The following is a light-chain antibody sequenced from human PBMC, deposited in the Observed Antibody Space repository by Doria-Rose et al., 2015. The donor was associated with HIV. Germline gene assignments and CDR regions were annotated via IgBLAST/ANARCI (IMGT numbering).Light chain of an antibody. V-gene: IGLV2-14*01. J-gene: IGLJ2*01. CDR1: SSDVGGYNY. CDR3: SSYTSSSTRV. CDR2: DVS. Sequence: QSALTQPASVSGSPGQSITISCTGTSSDVGGYNYVSWHQQHPGKAPKLMIYDVSKRPSGVSNRFSGSKSVNTASLTISGLQAEDEADYYCSSYTSSSTRVFGGGTKLTVL.